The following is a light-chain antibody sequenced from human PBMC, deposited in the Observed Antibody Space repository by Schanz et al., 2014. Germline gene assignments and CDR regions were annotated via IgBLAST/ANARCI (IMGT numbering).Light chain of an antibody. J-gene: IGLJ3*02. CDR3: QSYDSSLSGLNWV. V-gene: IGLV2-8*01. Sequence: QSALTQPPSASGSPGQSVTISCTGTTSDVGGYNYVSWYQQHPGKAPKLMIYEVSKRPSGVPDRFSGSKSGNTASLTVSGLQAEDEADYYCQSYDSSLSGLNWVFGGGTKLTVL. CDR2: EVS. CDR1: TSDVGGYNY.